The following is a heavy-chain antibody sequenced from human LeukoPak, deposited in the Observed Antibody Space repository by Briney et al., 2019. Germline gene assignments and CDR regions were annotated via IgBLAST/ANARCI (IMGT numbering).Heavy chain of an antibody. CDR3: ARVRSSGWYPLYYYGMDV. D-gene: IGHD6-19*01. CDR1: GFTFSSYA. Sequence: GGSLRLSCAASGFTFSSYAMHWVRQAPGKGLEYVSAISSNGGSTYYANSVKGRFTISRDNSKNTLYLQMGSLRAEDMAVYYCARVRSSGWYPLYYYGMDVWGQGTTVTVSS. V-gene: IGHV3-64*01. CDR2: ISSNGGST. J-gene: IGHJ6*02.